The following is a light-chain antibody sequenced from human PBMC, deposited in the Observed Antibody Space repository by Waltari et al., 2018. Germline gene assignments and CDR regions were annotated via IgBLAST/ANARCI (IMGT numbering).Light chain of an antibody. J-gene: IGLJ3*02. CDR2: ANT. V-gene: IGLV1-40*01. CDR3: QSYDSSLSGL. CDR1: NPNIGAGYD. Sequence: QSVLTQPPSVSGAPGQRVTISCTGSNPNIGAGYDVHWYQQLPGTAPKLLIYANTNRPSGVPDRFSGSKSGTSASLAITGLQAEDEADYYCQSYDSSLSGLFGGGTKLTVL.